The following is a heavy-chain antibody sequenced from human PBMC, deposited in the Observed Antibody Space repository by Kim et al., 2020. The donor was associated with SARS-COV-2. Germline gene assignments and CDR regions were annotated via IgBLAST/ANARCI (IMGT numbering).Heavy chain of an antibody. J-gene: IGHJ4*02. D-gene: IGHD1-26*01. V-gene: IGHV3-7*03. CDR3: AATSTY. Sequence: IKQDGSEKKYVDSVKGRFTISRDNAKNSLYLQMSSLRVDDTAVYYCAATSTYWGQGALVTVSS. CDR2: IKQDGSEK.